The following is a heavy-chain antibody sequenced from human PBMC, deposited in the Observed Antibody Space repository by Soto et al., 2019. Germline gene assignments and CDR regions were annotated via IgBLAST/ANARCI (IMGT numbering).Heavy chain of an antibody. D-gene: IGHD3-22*01. CDR2: INHSGRV. J-gene: IGHJ5*01. V-gene: IGHV4-34*01. Sequence: SETLSLTCAVYGGSFSGHSWTWIRQSPGKGLEWIGDINHSGRVNYSPSHKSRVTISLDTSKNQFSLTLSAVTAADTATYYCSTRAYDTNGYYRFDPWGQGTLVTVSS. CDR1: GGSFSGHS. CDR3: STRAYDTNGYYRFDP.